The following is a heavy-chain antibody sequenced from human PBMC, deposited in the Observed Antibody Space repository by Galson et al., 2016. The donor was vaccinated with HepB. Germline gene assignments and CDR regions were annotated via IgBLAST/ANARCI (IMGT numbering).Heavy chain of an antibody. V-gene: IGHV3-23*01. J-gene: IGHJ6*02. CDR3: AKGALQGGYYGFDV. Sequence: SLRLSCAASEFTFNAYGMIWVRQAPGKGLEWVSLIGATGGTTYYADSVKGRFTISRDNSKNTLYLQMNSLGAEDTAVYYCAKGALQGGYYGFDVWGQGTTVTVSS. D-gene: IGHD1-26*01. CDR1: EFTFNAYG. CDR2: IGATGGTT.